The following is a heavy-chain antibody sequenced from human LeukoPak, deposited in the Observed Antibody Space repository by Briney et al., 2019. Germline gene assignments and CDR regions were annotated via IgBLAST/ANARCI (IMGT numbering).Heavy chain of an antibody. CDR2: ISGSGGST. CDR3: AKGLAGPYGDYLFDY. V-gene: IGHV3-23*01. CDR1: GFTFSSYA. D-gene: IGHD4-17*01. Sequence: GGSLRLSCAASGFTFSSYAMSWVRQAPGKGLEWVSAISGSGGSTYYADSVKGRFTISRDNPKNTLYLQMNSLRAEDTAVYYCAKGLAGPYGDYLFDYWGQGTLVTVSS. J-gene: IGHJ4*02.